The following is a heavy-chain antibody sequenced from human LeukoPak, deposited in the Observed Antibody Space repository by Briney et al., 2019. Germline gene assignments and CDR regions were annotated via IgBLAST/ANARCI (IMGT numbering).Heavy chain of an antibody. Sequence: GASVKVSCKASGYTFTSYGISWVRQAPGQGLEWMGWISAYNGNTNYAQKLQGRVTMTTDTSTSTAYMELRSLRSDDTAVYYCAMTFGVVVVAATYYWGQGTLVTVSS. CDR1: GYTFTSYG. CDR3: AMTFGVVVVAATYY. V-gene: IGHV1-18*01. J-gene: IGHJ4*02. D-gene: IGHD2-15*01. CDR2: ISAYNGNT.